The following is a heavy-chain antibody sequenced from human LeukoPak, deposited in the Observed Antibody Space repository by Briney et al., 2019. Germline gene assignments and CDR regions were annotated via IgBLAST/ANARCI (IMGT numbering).Heavy chain of an antibody. D-gene: IGHD6-19*01. CDR2: IYSGGST. CDR3: ASGGSGWYYFDY. J-gene: IGHJ4*02. V-gene: IGHV3-53*01. Sequence: GGSLRLSCAASGFTVSSNYMSWVRQAPGKGLEWVSVIYSGGSTHYADSVKGRFTISRDNSKNTLYLQMNSLRAEDTAVYYCASGGSGWYYFDYWGQGTLVTVSS. CDR1: GFTVSSNY.